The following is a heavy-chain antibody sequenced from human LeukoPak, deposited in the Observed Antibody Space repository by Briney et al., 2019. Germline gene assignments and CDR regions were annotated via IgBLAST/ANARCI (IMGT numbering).Heavy chain of an antibody. CDR3: ASAFDGWYYFDY. CDR2: IFSSGST. J-gene: IGHJ4*02. Sequence: TSETLSLTCAVSGGSLSGYYWTWIRQSPGRGLEWIGYIFSSGSTNYNPSLKSRVTISLDTSKNQFSLMLSSVTAADTAIYYCASAFDGWYYFDYWGQGTLVTVSS. D-gene: IGHD6-19*01. V-gene: IGHV4-4*08. CDR1: GGSLSGYY.